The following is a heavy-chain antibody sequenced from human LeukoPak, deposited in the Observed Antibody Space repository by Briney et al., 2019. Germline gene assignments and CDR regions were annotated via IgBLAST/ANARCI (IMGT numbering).Heavy chain of an antibody. Sequence: PGGSLRLSCAASGFTVSSNCMSWVRQAPGKGLAWVSGISGSGGKTYYADSVKGRFTISRDKSKNTLYLHMNSLRAEDTAVYYCAKGGLGYYYGMDVWGQGTTVTVSS. V-gene: IGHV3-23*01. J-gene: IGHJ6*02. CDR2: ISGSGGKT. D-gene: IGHD3-10*01. CDR3: AKGGLGYYYGMDV. CDR1: GFTVSSNC.